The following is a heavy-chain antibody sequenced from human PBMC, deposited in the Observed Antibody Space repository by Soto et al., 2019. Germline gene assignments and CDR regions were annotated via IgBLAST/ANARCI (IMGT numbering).Heavy chain of an antibody. J-gene: IGHJ4*02. CDR3: GRAEYSSSSSFLL. D-gene: IGHD6-6*01. CDR1: GGSISSGGYY. CDR2: IYYSGST. Sequence: SETLSLTCTVSGGSISSGGYYWSWIRQHPGKGLEWIGYIYYSGSTYYNPSLKSRVTISVDTSKNQFSLKLSSVTAADTAVYYCGRAEYSSSSSFLLWGQGTLVTVSS. V-gene: IGHV4-31*03.